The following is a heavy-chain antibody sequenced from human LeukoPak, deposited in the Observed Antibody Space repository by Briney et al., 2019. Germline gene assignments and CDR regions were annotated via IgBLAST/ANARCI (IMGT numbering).Heavy chain of an antibody. D-gene: IGHD3-10*01. Sequence: EASVKVSCKASGYTFTSYGISWVRQAPGQGLEWMGWISTYNGNTKYAQKLQGRVTMTTDTSTSTAYMELRSLRSDDTAVYYCAVDLWFGESQFDYWGQGTLVTVSS. CDR1: GYTFTSYG. CDR3: AVDLWFGESQFDY. V-gene: IGHV1-18*01. J-gene: IGHJ4*02. CDR2: ISTYNGNT.